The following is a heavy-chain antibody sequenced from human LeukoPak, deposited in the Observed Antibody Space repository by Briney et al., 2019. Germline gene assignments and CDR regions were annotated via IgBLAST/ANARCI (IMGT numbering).Heavy chain of an antibody. J-gene: IGHJ4*02. Sequence: GGSLRLSCAASGFTFSSYSMNWVRQAPGKGLEWVSYISSSSSTIYYADSVKGRFTISRDNAKNSLYLQMNSLRAEDTAVYYCARDLAPKLGEPFTFDYWGQGTLVTVSS. CDR3: ARDLAPKLGEPFTFDY. V-gene: IGHV3-48*04. D-gene: IGHD1-14*01. CDR2: ISSSSSTI. CDR1: GFTFSSYS.